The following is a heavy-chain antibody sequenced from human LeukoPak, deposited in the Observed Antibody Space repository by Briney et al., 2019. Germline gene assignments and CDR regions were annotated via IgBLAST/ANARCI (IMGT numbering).Heavy chain of an antibody. V-gene: IGHV4-4*07. Sequence: SETLSLTCTVSGGSISSYYWSWIRQPAGKGLEWIGRIYTSGSTNYNPSLKSRVTISVDKSKNQFSLELSSVTAADTAVYYCARGEYCSSTSCIFDPWGQGTLVTVSS. D-gene: IGHD2-2*01. J-gene: IGHJ5*02. CDR2: IYTSGST. CDR1: GGSISSYY. CDR3: ARGEYCSSTSCIFDP.